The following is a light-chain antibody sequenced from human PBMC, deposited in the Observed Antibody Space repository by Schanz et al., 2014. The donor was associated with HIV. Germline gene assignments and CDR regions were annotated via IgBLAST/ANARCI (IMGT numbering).Light chain of an antibody. CDR3: SSLTTSSAPV. Sequence: QSALTQPPSASGSPGQSVTISCTGPNSDIDFDYYVSWFQQHPGKAPKVVIYGVFDRPSGISNRFSGSKSGNTASLTISGLQPEDEADYYCSSLTTSSAPVFGTGTKLTVL. CDR2: GVF. J-gene: IGLJ1*01. CDR1: NSDIDFDYY. V-gene: IGLV2-14*03.